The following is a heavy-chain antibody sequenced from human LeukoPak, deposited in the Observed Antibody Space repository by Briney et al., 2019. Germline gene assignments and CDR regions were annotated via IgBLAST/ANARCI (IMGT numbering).Heavy chain of an antibody. CDR1: GFTFSSCA. D-gene: IGHD3-3*01. CDR2: ISGNGRNT. J-gene: IGHJ4*02. Sequence: GGSLRLSCAASGFTFSSCAMSWVRQASGKGLEYASAISGNGRNTYYADSVKSRFTISRDNSKNTLYLQVNSLRAEDTAIYYCAKDQESYDSWSGYYIDWGQGTVVTVSS. CDR3: AKDQESYDSWSGYYID. V-gene: IGHV3-23*01.